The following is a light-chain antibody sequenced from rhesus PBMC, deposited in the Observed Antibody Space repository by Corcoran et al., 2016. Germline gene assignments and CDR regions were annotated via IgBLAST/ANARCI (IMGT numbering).Light chain of an antibody. V-gene: IGKV1-22*01. CDR2: KAS. CDR3: QQYSSSPIT. CDR1: QVISSW. Sequence: DIQMTQSPSSLSASVGDTVTITCRASQVISSWLAWYQQKPGKAPKLLNCKASTFKSGVPSRFSGSGSGTDFTRTISSLQSEDFATYYCQQYSSSPITFGPGTKLDIK. J-gene: IGKJ3*01.